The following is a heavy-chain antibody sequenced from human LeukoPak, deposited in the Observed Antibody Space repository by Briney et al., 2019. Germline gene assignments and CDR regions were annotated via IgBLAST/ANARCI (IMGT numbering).Heavy chain of an antibody. Sequence: VGSLRLSCAASGLTFSSDWMSWGRPAPGKGLEWVANIKHDGGEKYYVDSVKGRLTISRDNPKNELYLQMNSLRAEDTAVYYCARDRYRIAVAAYFDYWGQGTLVTVSS. CDR2: IKHDGGEK. CDR1: GLTFSSDW. D-gene: IGHD6-19*01. V-gene: IGHV3-7*01. J-gene: IGHJ4*02. CDR3: ARDRYRIAVAAYFDY.